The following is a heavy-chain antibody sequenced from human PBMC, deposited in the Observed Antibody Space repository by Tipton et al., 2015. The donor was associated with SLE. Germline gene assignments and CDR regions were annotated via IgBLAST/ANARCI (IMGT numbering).Heavy chain of an antibody. CDR3: ASSGSGWYLDY. D-gene: IGHD6-19*01. V-gene: IGHV4-61*09. CDR2: IYASGST. CDR1: GGSISSGSYY. Sequence: TLSLTCTVSGGSISSGSYYWNWIRQPAGKGLEWIGQIYASGSTNYNPSLKSRVTISVDTSKNQFSVKLGSVTAADTAVYYCASSGSGWYLDYWGQGTLVTVSS. J-gene: IGHJ4*02.